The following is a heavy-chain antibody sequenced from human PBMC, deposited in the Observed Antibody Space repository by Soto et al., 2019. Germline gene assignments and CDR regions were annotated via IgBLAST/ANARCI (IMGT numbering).Heavy chain of an antibody. J-gene: IGHJ6*03. Sequence: GSLRLSCAASGFTFSRYAMSWVRQAPGKGLEWVAGITSSGSMTNYAASVKGRFTISRDNAENTLYLQMNSLTAEDTAVYYCARVAVGYYYMDVWGKGTTVTVSS. CDR2: ITSSGSMT. V-gene: IGHV3-23*01. CDR3: ARVAVGYYYMDV. CDR1: GFTFSRYA.